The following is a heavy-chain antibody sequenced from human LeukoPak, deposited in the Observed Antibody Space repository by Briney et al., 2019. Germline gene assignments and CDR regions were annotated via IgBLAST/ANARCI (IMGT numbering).Heavy chain of an antibody. V-gene: IGHV3-9*01. D-gene: IGHD6-13*01. Sequence: GRSLRLSCAASGFTFDDYAMHWVRQAPGKGLEWASGISWNSGSIGYADSVKGRFTISRDNAKNSLYLQMNSLRAEDTALYYCAKDMRYSSSWLFDYWGQGTLVTVSS. J-gene: IGHJ4*02. CDR1: GFTFDDYA. CDR3: AKDMRYSSSWLFDY. CDR2: ISWNSGSI.